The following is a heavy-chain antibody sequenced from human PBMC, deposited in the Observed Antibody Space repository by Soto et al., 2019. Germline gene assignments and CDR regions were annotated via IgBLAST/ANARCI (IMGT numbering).Heavy chain of an antibody. J-gene: IGHJ4*01. Sequence: SETLSLTCTVSGGSITLYYWNWIRRSPGKGLEWIGYMYSSGSTNYRSSLKSRVTISGDTSKNQFSLRLRSVTAADTAVYFCARSTGYGDSYFDYWGRGALVTVSS. V-gene: IGHV4-59*01. CDR1: GGSITLYY. D-gene: IGHD4-17*01. CDR2: MYSSGST. CDR3: ARSTGYGDSYFDY.